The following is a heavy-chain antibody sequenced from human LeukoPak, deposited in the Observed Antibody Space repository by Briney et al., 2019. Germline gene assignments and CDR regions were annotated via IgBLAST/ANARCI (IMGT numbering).Heavy chain of an antibody. J-gene: IGHJ4*02. D-gene: IGHD4-17*01. CDR1: GFTFSSYE. V-gene: IGHV3-48*03. CDR2: ISSSGSTT. CDR3: ARGRDGDYVPLDY. Sequence: GGSLRLSCAASGFTFSSYEMNWVRQAPGKGLEGVSYISSSGSTTYYADSVKGRFTISRDNAKKSLYLQMNSLRAEDTAVYYCARGRDGDYVPLDYWGQGTLVTVSS.